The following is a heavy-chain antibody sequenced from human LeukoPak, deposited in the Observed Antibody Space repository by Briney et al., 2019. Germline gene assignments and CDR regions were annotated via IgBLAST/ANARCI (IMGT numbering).Heavy chain of an antibody. CDR1: GFTFSSFS. CDR2: VSSSSNII. Sequence: GGSLRLSCAASGFTFSSFSVTWVRQAPGNGLEWVSYVSSSSNIIYYADFVKGRFTISRDNAKNSLYLQMNSLRAEDTAVYYCARLFCTNGVCAEGNFDYWGQGTLVTVSS. J-gene: IGHJ4*02. CDR3: ARLFCTNGVCAEGNFDY. D-gene: IGHD2-8*01. V-gene: IGHV3-48*01.